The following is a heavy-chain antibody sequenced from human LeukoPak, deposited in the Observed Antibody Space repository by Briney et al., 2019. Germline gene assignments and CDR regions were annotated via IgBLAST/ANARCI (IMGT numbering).Heavy chain of an antibody. CDR3: ARKDPSGIYGAFDI. J-gene: IGHJ3*02. V-gene: IGHV4-61*01. Sequence: SETLSLTCTVSGGSVSSGSYHWSWIRQPPGKGLEWIGYIYYSGSTNYNPSLKSRVTISVDTSKNQFSLKLSSVTAADTAVYYCARKDPSGIYGAFDIWGQGTMVTVSS. CDR1: GGSVSSGSYH. CDR2: IYYSGST. D-gene: IGHD3-3*02.